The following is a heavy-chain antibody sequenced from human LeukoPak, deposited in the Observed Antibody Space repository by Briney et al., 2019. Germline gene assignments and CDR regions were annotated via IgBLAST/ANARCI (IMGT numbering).Heavy chain of an antibody. V-gene: IGHV3-30-3*01. CDR2: ISYDVITK. CDR3: ARDDIAAATDAFDI. CDR1: GFTFTNYP. J-gene: IGHJ3*02. D-gene: IGHD6-13*01. Sequence: PGGSLRLSCSASGFTFTNYPIHWVRQAPGKGLEWVAVISYDVITKYYADSVKGRFTLSRDNSKNTLYLQMNSLRAEDTAVYYCARDDIAAATDAFDIWGQGTMVTVSS.